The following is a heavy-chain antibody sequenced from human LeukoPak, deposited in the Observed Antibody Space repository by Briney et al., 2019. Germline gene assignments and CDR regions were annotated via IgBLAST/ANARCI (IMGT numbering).Heavy chain of an antibody. CDR1: GGSISSGSYY. D-gene: IGHD6-19*01. Sequence: PSETLSLTCTVSGGSISSGSYYWSWIRQPAGKGLEWIGRIYTSGSTNYNPSLKSRVTISVDTSKNQFSLKLSSVTAADTAVYYCARGTSGWYVYWGQGTLVTVSS. V-gene: IGHV4-61*02. CDR2: IYTSGST. CDR3: ARGTSGWYVY. J-gene: IGHJ4*02.